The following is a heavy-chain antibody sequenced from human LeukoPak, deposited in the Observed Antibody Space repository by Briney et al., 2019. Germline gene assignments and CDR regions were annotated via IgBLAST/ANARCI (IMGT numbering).Heavy chain of an antibody. Sequence: SETLSLTCTVSGGSISSYYWSWIRQPPGKGLEWIGYIYYSGSTNYNPSPKSRVTISVDTSKNQFSLKLSSVTAADTAVYYCARLVGATTFDYWGQGTLVTVSS. CDR1: GGSISSYY. J-gene: IGHJ4*02. CDR2: IYYSGST. D-gene: IGHD1-26*01. CDR3: ARLVGATTFDY. V-gene: IGHV4-59*01.